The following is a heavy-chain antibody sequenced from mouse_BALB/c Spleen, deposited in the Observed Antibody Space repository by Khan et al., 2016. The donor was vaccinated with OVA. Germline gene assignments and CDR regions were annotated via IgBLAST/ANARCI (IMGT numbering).Heavy chain of an antibody. Sequence: QIQLVQSGAELAKPGASVKMSCKASGYTFTTYWLHWVKQRPGQGLEWIGYINPTTGYTAYTEKFKDKATLSADTSSSTAYMQLNSLTSEDAAVYYCKGDRIDYWGQGTTLTVSS. J-gene: IGHJ2*01. CDR1: GYTFTTYW. V-gene: IGHV1-7*01. CDR3: KGDRIDY. CDR2: INPTTGYT.